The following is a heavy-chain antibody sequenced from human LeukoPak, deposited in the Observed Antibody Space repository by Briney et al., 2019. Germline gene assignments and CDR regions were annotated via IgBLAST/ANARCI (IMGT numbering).Heavy chain of an antibody. CDR2: IYYSGST. J-gene: IGHJ3*02. Sequence: SQTLSLTCTVSGGSISSGGYYWSWIRQHPGKGLEWIGYIYYSGSTYYNPSLKSRVTISVDTSKNQFSLKLSSVTAADTAVYYCARDPMYYYDSSSLPTRAFDIWGQGTMVTVSS. D-gene: IGHD3-22*01. V-gene: IGHV4-31*03. CDR3: ARDPMYYYDSSSLPTRAFDI. CDR1: GGSISSGGYY.